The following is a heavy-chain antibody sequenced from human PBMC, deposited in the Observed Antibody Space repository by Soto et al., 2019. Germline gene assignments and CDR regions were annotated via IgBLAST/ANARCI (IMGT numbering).Heavy chain of an antibody. D-gene: IGHD5-12*01. CDR1: GGSISSSSYY. CDR3: ARHVEMATTPLGY. Sequence: LSVTCTVSGGSISSSSYYWGWIRQPPGKGLEWIGSIYYSGSTYYNPSLKSRVTISVDTSKNQFSLKLSSVTAADTAVYYCARHVEMATTPLGYWGQGTLVTVSS. V-gene: IGHV4-39*01. J-gene: IGHJ4*02. CDR2: IYYSGST.